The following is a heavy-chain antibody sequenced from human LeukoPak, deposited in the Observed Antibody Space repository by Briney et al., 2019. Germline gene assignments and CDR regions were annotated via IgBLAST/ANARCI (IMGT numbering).Heavy chain of an antibody. Sequence: PGGSLRLSCAASGFAFSRNDMSWVRQAPGKGLEWVSSIGGSGTRTYYADSVKGRFTISRDTSKNTLYPQTNSLRAEDAAVYCCAKYRGFGDSYDSWGQGTLVTVSS. CDR1: GFAFSRND. V-gene: IGHV3-23*01. CDR2: IGGSGTRT. J-gene: IGHJ4*02. D-gene: IGHD3-10*01. CDR3: AKYRGFGDSYDS.